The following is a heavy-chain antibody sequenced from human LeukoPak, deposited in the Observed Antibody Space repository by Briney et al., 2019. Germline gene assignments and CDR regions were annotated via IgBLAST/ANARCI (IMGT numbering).Heavy chain of an antibody. CDR2: ISASGGST. CDR3: AKEGDYCSSTICYADY. J-gene: IGHJ4*02. Sequence: ETLSLTCTVSGGSISSSSYYWGWIRQAPGKGLEWVSSISASGGSTYYADSVKGHFTISRDNSKNTLYLQMNSLRAEDTAVYYCAKEGDYCSSTICYADYWGQGTLVTVSS. CDR1: GGSISSSSYY. D-gene: IGHD2-2*01. V-gene: IGHV3-23*01.